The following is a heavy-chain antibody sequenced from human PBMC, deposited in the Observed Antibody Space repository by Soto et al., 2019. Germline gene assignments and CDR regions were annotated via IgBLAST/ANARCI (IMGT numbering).Heavy chain of an antibody. V-gene: IGHV3-7*01. J-gene: IGHJ4*02. D-gene: IGHD2-2*01. CDR2: IKQDGSEK. Sequence: GGSLRFSCAASGFTFSSYWMSWVRQAPGKGLEWVANIKQDGSEKYYVDSVKGRFTISRDNAKNSLYLQMNSLRAEDTAVYYCARDIVVVPAAMDYFDYWGQGTLVTVSS. CDR1: GFTFSSYW. CDR3: ARDIVVVPAAMDYFDY.